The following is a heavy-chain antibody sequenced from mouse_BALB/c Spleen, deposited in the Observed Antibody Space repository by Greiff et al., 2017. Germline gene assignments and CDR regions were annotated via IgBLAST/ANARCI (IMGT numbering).Heavy chain of an antibody. J-gene: IGHJ4*01. CDR1: GYTFTDYA. CDR2: ISTYYGNT. D-gene: IGHD2-3*01. V-gene: IGHV1-67*01. Sequence: QVQLKQSGPELVRPGVSVKISCKGSGYTFTDYAMHWVKQSHAKSLEWIGVISTYYGNTNYNQKFKGKATMTVDKSSSTAYMELARLTSEDSAIYYCARGDDGYYFYAMDYWGQGTSVTVSS. CDR3: ARGDDGYYFYAMDY.